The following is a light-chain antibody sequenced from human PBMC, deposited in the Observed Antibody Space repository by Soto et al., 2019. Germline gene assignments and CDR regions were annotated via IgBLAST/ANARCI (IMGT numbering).Light chain of an antibody. CDR2: DAS. Sequence: EVVLTHSPATLSFSPGERATIXWRASQSVGKYLAWYQQRPGQAPRLLIFDASNRATGIPARFSGSGSGTDFTLTISSLEPEDFAVYYCQQRSNWPVTFGQGTKVDIK. V-gene: IGKV3-11*01. CDR1: QSVGKY. J-gene: IGKJ1*01. CDR3: QQRSNWPVT.